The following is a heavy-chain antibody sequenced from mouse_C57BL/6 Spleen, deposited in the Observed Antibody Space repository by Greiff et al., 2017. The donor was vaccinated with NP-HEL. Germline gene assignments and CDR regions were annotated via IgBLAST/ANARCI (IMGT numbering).Heavy chain of an antibody. CDR1: GYTFTDYE. Sequence: QVQLQQSGAELVRPGASVTLSCKASGYTFTDYEMHWVKQTPVHGLEWIGAIDPETGGTAYNQKFKGKAILTADKSSSTAYMALRSLTSEDSAVYYCTRSELLSWFAYWGQGTLVTVSA. CDR2: IDPETGGT. D-gene: IGHD2-1*01. J-gene: IGHJ3*01. V-gene: IGHV1-15*01. CDR3: TRSELLSWFAY.